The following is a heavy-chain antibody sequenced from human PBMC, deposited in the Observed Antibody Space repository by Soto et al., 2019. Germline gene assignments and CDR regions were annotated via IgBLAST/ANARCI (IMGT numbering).Heavy chain of an antibody. V-gene: IGHV3-49*03. CDR2: IRSKAYGGTT. CDR1: GFTFGDYA. Sequence: LRLSFTASGFTFGDYAMSWFRQAPGKGLEWVGFIRSKAYGGTTEYAASVKGRFTISRDDSKSIAYLQMNSLKTEDTAVYYCTSLVYYYDSSGYNHFDYWGQGTLVTVSS. D-gene: IGHD3-22*01. J-gene: IGHJ4*02. CDR3: TSLVYYYDSSGYNHFDY.